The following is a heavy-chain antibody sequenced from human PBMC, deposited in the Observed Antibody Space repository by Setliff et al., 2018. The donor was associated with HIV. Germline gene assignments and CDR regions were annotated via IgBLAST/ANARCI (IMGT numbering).Heavy chain of an antibody. CDR2: INDSGST. J-gene: IGHJ6*02. D-gene: IGHD2-21*01. Sequence: SETLSLTCAVYNGSLSGYYWTWIRQPPGKGLEWIGEINDSGSTNYSPSLKSRVTISVETSKNQFSLKLTSVTAADTAVYYCARSYCGGGLCFRGLDLWGQGTTVTVSS. CDR1: NGSLSGYY. CDR3: ARSYCGGGLCFRGLDL. V-gene: IGHV4-34*01.